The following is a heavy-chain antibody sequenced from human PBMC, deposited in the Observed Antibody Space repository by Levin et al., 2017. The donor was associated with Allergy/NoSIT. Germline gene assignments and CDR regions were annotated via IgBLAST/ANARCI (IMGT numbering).Heavy chain of an antibody. CDR3: ARDKGGIAAAGTVGWCDP. CDR1: GFTFSSYG. Sequence: PGGSLRLSCAASGFTFSSYGMHWVRQAPGKGLEWVAVIWYDGSNKYYADSVKGRFTISRDNSRNTLYLQMNSLRAEDTAVYYCARDKGGIAAAGTVGWCDPWGEGTLVTVSS. CDR2: IWYDGSNK. V-gene: IGHV3-33*01. J-gene: IGHJ5*02. D-gene: IGHD6-13*01.